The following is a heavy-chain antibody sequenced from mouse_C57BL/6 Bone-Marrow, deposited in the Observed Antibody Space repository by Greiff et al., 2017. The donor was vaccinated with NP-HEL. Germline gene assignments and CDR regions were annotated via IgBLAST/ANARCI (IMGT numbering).Heavy chain of an antibody. J-gene: IGHJ3*01. CDR2: IRNKANGYTT. CDR3: AREEIVSRRDSNYVAY. V-gene: IGHV7-3*01. CDR1: GFTFTDYY. D-gene: IGHD2-5*01. Sequence: EVKLVESGGGLVQPGGSLSLSCAASGFTFTDYYMSWVRQPPGKALEWLGFIRNKANGYTTEYSASVKGRFTISSDNSQSILYLQMNALRAEDSATYYCAREEIVSRRDSNYVAYWGQGTLVTVSA.